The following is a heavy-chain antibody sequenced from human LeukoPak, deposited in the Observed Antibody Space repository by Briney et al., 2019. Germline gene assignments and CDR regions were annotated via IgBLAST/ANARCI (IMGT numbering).Heavy chain of an antibody. V-gene: IGHV3-21*01. CDR2: ISSSSSYI. J-gene: IGHJ4*02. D-gene: IGHD1-14*01. CDR1: GFTFSSYS. CDR3: ARGSGVEAAVDY. Sequence: GGSLRLSCADSGFTFSSYSMSWVRQAPGKGLEWVSSISSSSSYIYYADSVKGRFTISRDNAKNSLYLQMNSLRAEDTAVYYCARGSGVEAAVDYWGQGTLVTVSS.